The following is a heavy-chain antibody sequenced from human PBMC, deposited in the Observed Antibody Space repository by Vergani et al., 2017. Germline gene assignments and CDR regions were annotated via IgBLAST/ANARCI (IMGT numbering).Heavy chain of an antibody. CDR2: IYYSGST. CDR1: GGSISSYY. D-gene: IGHD3-22*01. CDR3: ARERRYYDSSGETDAFDI. Sequence: QVQLQESGPGLVKPSETLSLTCTVSGGSISSYYWSWIRQPPGKGLEWIGYIYYSGSTNYNPSLKSRVTISVDTSKNQFSLKLSSVTASDTAVYYCARERRYYDSSGETDAFDIWGQGTMVTVSS. J-gene: IGHJ3*02. V-gene: IGHV4-59*01.